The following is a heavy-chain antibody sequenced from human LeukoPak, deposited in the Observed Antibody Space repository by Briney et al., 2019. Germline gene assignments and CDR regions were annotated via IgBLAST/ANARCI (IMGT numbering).Heavy chain of an antibody. CDR3: ARDAGNSGYGCDL. V-gene: IGHV3-7*01. Sequence: GGSLRLSCAASGFTFSSYWMSWVRQAPGKGLEWVANIKLDGSEKNYVDSVKGRYTISRDNARNSLYLQMNSLRAEDTAMCYCARDAGNSGYGCDLWGQGTLVTVSS. CDR2: IKLDGSEK. CDR1: GFTFSSYW. D-gene: IGHD5-12*01. J-gene: IGHJ5*02.